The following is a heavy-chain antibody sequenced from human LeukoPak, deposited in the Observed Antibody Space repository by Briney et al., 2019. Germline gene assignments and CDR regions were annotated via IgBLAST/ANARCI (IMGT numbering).Heavy chain of an antibody. D-gene: IGHD2-2*01. Sequence: PGGSLRLSCAASGFTFSSYGMHWVRQAPGKGLEWVTFIRNDGSNKYYADSVRGRFTISRDISKNTLYLQMNSLRPEDTAMYYCAKDLPSRDIVVVGAGMDVWGKGTTVTVSS. CDR1: GFTFSSYG. CDR3: AKDLPSRDIVVVGAGMDV. J-gene: IGHJ6*03. V-gene: IGHV3-30*02. CDR2: IRNDGSNK.